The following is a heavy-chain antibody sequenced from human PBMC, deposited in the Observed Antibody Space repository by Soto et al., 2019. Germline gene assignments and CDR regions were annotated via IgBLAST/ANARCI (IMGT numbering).Heavy chain of an antibody. V-gene: IGHV3-21*01. CDR2: ISSSSSYI. Sequence: LRLSCAASGFTFSSYSMNWVRQAPGKGLEWVSSISSSSSYIYYADSVKGRFTISRDNAKNSLYLQMNSLRAEDTAVYYCARGGYDDSSGTWTHDAFDIWGQGTMVTVSS. CDR1: GFTFSSYS. J-gene: IGHJ3*02. D-gene: IGHD3-22*01. CDR3: ARGGYDDSSGTWTHDAFDI.